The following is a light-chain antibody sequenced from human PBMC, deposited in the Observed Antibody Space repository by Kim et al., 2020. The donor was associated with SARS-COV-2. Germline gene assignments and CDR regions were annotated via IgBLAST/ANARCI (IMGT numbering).Light chain of an antibody. J-gene: IGLJ2*01. CDR2: LNTDGSH. Sequence: QLVLTQSPSASASLGASVKLTCTLSSGHSSYAIAWHQQQPEKGPRYLMKLNTDGSHSKGDGIPDRFSGFSSGAERYLTISSLQSEDEADYYCQTWGTGPVFGGGTQLTVL. CDR3: QTWGTGPV. V-gene: IGLV4-69*01. CDR1: SGHSSYA.